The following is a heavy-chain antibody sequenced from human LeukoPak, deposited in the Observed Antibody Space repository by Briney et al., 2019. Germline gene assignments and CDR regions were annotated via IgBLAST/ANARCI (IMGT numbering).Heavy chain of an antibody. CDR2: ITSDGRTT. Sequence: GGSLRLSCAASGFSFSTSWMHWFRQGPGRGLVWVSRITSDGRTTIYADSVKGRFSISRDNSKNTLFLQMNSLRADDTAVYYCARDRYYVPDYWGQGTLVTVSS. D-gene: IGHD3-16*01. CDR1: GFSFSTSW. CDR3: ARDRYYVPDY. J-gene: IGHJ4*02. V-gene: IGHV3-74*01.